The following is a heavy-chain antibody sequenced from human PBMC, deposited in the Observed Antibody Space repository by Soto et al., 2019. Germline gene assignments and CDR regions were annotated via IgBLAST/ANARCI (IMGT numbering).Heavy chain of an antibody. D-gene: IGHD4-17*01. J-gene: IGHJ4*02. CDR2: TRNKGNSYTT. CDR1: GFTFSDHY. Sequence: EVHLVESGGGLVQPGGSPRLSCAASGFTFSDHYMDWVRQAPGKGLEWVGRTRNKGNSYTTEYAASVEGRFTISRDVSRNSLYLQMNSLKTEDTAVYYCTSSWGDYRYFDNWGQGTLVTVSS. CDR3: TSSWGDYRYFDN. V-gene: IGHV3-72*01.